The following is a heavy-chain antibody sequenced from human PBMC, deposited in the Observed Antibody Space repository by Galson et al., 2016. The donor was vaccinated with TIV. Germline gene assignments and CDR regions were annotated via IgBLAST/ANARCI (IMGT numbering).Heavy chain of an antibody. Sequence: SLRLSCAASDFTFNSYVMHWVRQAPGKGLEYVSGINTNGQTTYYSNSVRGRFTISRDNSKNTIYRQMGSLSAEDMGVYYCAREGLARNTWLDCWGQGDLVTVSS. CDR1: DFTFNSYV. CDR2: INTNGQTT. J-gene: IGHJ4*02. V-gene: IGHV3-64*01. D-gene: IGHD3/OR15-3a*01. CDR3: AREGLARNTWLDC.